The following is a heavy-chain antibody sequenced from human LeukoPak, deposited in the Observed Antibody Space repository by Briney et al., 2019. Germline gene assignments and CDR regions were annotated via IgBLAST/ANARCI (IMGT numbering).Heavy chain of an antibody. CDR1: GFTFSSYN. V-gene: IGHV3-21*01. CDR2: ISSSNTYI. D-gene: IGHD3-22*01. J-gene: IGHJ4*02. CDR3: ASRPTNYDSSGYYPYYFDY. Sequence: GGSLRLSCAASGFTFSSYNMNWVRQAPGKGLEWVSSISSSNTYIYYADSVKGRFTISRDNAKNSLYLQMNSLRAEDTAVYYCASRPTNYDSSGYYPYYFDYWGQGTLVTVSS.